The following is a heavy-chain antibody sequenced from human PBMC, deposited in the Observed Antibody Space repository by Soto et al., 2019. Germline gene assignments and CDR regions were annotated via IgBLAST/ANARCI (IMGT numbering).Heavy chain of an antibody. J-gene: IGHJ4*02. Sequence: ASVKVSCKASGYTFTSYYMHWVRQAPGQRLEWMGRINAGNGNTKYSQKFQGRVTITRDTSASTAYMELSSLRSEDTAVYYCARQDCSGGSCLDYWGQGTLVTVSS. CDR2: INAGNGNT. D-gene: IGHD2-15*01. CDR1: GYTFTSYY. V-gene: IGHV1-3*01. CDR3: ARQDCSGGSCLDY.